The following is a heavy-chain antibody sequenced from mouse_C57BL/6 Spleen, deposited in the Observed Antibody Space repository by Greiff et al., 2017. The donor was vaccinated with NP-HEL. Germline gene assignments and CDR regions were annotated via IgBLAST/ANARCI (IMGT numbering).Heavy chain of an antibody. V-gene: IGHV5-6*02. CDR1: GFTFSGYG. J-gene: IGHJ2*01. Sequence: DVMLVESGGDLVKPGGSLKLSCAASGFTFSGYGMSWVRQTPDKRLEWVATISSGGSYTYYPDSVKGRFTISRDNAKNTLYLQMSSLKSEDTAMYYCARELDYWGQSTTLTVSS. CDR2: ISSGGSYT. CDR3: ARELDY.